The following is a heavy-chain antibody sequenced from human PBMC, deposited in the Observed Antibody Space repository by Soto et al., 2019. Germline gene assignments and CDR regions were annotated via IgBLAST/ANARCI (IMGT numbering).Heavy chain of an antibody. CDR2: IWYDGSNK. J-gene: IGHJ4*02. V-gene: IGHV3-33*01. CDR1: GFTFSSYG. Sequence: QVQLVESGGGVVQPGRSLRLSCAASGFTFSSYGMHWVRQAPGKGLEWVAVIWYDGSNKYYADSVKGRFTISRDNSKNTLYLQMNSLRAEDTAVYYCARDVYYYGSGSRLDYWGQGTLVTVSS. CDR3: ARDVYYYGSGSRLDY. D-gene: IGHD3-10*01.